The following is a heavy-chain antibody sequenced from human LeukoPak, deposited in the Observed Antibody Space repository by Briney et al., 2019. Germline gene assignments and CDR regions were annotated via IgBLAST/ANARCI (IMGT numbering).Heavy chain of an antibody. J-gene: IGHJ3*02. D-gene: IGHD1-26*01. V-gene: IGHV3-23*01. CDR2: ISGSGGST. CDR3: ARLKSYSDAFDI. Sequence: GGSLRLSCAASGLTFSSYAMSWVRQAPGKGLEWVSAISGSGGSTYYADSVKGRFTISRDNSKNTLYLQMNSLRAEDTAVYYCARLKSYSDAFDIWGQGTMVTVSS. CDR1: GLTFSSYA.